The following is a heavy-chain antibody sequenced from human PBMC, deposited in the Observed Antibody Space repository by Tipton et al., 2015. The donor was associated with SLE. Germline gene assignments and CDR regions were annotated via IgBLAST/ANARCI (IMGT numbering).Heavy chain of an antibody. CDR3: ARETCSVGSCYFDY. CDR1: GGSITSYY. CDR2: IFFNGNT. D-gene: IGHD2-15*01. V-gene: IGHV4-59*12. Sequence: TLSLTCTVSGGSITSYYWNWIRQPPGQGLEWIGNIFFNGNTYYTPSLKSRATISIDMSRNQFSLRLNFVTAADTAVYYCARETCSVGSCYFDYWGQGTLVTVSS. J-gene: IGHJ4*02.